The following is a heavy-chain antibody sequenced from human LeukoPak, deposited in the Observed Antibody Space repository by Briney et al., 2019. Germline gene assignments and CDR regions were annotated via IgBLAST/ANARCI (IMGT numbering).Heavy chain of an antibody. CDR1: GFTFSGSW. CDR3: ARWRYYDSSGHYYYFDY. CDR2: MNQEGTEK. D-gene: IGHD3-22*01. V-gene: IGHV3-7*01. J-gene: IGHJ4*02. Sequence: PGGSLRLSCAASGFTFSGSWMSWVRQAPGKGLEWVANMNQEGTEKYYVDSVKGRFTISRDNAKNALFLQMSSLRAEDTAVYYCARWRYYDSSGHYYYFDYWGQGTLVTASS.